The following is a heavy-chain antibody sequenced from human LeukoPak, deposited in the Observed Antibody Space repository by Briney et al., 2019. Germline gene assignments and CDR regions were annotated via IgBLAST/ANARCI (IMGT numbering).Heavy chain of an antibody. Sequence: GGSLRLSCAASGFTFSSYSMNWVRQAPGKGLEWVSSISSSSSYIYYADSVKGRFTISRDNAKNSLYLQMNSLRAEDTAVYYCARGSTQWDAFDIWGQGTMVTVSS. D-gene: IGHD2-8*01. CDR1: GFTFSSYS. V-gene: IGHV3-21*01. CDR2: ISSSSSYI. CDR3: ARGSTQWDAFDI. J-gene: IGHJ3*02.